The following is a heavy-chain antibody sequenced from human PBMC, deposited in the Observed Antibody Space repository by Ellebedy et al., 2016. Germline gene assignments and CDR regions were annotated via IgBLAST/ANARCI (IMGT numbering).Heavy chain of an antibody. Sequence: SETLSLTCTVSGVSISSHSWSWIRQPPGKGLEWIGYIFYGRSTTYNPSFNSRVTISVDTSKNQVFLRLSSVTVADTAVYYCAADYGSGSYRFDYWGQGTLVTVSS. D-gene: IGHD3-10*01. CDR1: GVSISSHS. CDR3: AADYGSGSYRFDY. J-gene: IGHJ4*02. CDR2: IFYGRST. V-gene: IGHV4-59*11.